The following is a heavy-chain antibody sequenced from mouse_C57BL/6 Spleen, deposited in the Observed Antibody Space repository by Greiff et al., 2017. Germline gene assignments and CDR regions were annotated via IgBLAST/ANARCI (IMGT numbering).Heavy chain of an antibody. D-gene: IGHD1-1*01. CDR3: ARVGTTVESLAMDY. V-gene: IGHV5-16*01. J-gene: IGHJ4*01. Sequence: EVKLMESEGGLVQPGSSMKLSCTASGFTFSDYYMAWVRQVPEKGLEWVANINYDGSSTYYLDSLKSRFIISRDNAKNILYLQMSSLKSEDTATYYCARVGTTVESLAMDYWGQGTSVTVSS. CDR2: INYDGSST. CDR1: GFTFSDYY.